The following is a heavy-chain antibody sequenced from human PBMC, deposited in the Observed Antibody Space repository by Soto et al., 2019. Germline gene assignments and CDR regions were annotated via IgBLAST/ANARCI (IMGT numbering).Heavy chain of an antibody. CDR2: IYYSGST. V-gene: IGHV4-59*01. Sequence: SETLSLTCTVSGGSISSYYWSWIRQPPGKGLEWIGHIYYSGSTNYNPSLKSRVTISVDTSKNQFSLKLSSVTAADTAVYYCARDNRGSGCYYDSSGYYYYYYGMDVWGQGTTVTVSS. J-gene: IGHJ6*02. CDR3: ARDNRGSGCYYDSSGYYYYYYGMDV. D-gene: IGHD3-22*01. CDR1: GGSISSYY.